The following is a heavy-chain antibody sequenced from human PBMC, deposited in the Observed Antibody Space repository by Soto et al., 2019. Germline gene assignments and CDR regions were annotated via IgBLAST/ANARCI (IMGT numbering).Heavy chain of an antibody. CDR3: PRGYDFWSGYYYPYGMDV. CDR2: INRDGSST. V-gene: IGHV3-74*01. D-gene: IGHD3-3*01. Sequence: GGSLRLSCAASGFTFSSYWMHWVRQAPGKGLVWVSRINRDGSSTNYADSVKGRFTISRDNSKNTLCLQMNSLRAEDTAVYYCPRGYDFWSGYYYPYGMDVWGQGTTVTVSS. J-gene: IGHJ6*02. CDR1: GFTFSSYW.